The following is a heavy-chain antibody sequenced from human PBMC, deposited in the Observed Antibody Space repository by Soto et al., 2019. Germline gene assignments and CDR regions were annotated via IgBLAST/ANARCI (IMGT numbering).Heavy chain of an antibody. D-gene: IGHD4-17*01. Sequence: PGGSLRLSCVASGFSLSDHWMHWVRQVPGKGLVHVSRIRTDGGYTNYADFVEGRFTISRDNAKNTLYLQMNSLRAEDTAVCFCGRDHYGFNSIDQWGQGTLVTVSS. CDR2: IRTDGGYT. V-gene: IGHV3-74*01. CDR1: GFSLSDHW. J-gene: IGHJ4*02. CDR3: GRDHYGFNSIDQ.